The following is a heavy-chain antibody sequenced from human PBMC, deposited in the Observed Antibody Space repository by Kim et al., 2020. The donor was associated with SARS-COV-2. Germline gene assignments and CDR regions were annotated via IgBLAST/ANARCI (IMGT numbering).Heavy chain of an antibody. CDR3: ASALGH. J-gene: IGHJ4*02. V-gene: IGHV4-4*07. Sequence: YTSGRTKYNPALQCRVTMSVDRSKNQFSLKLSSVTAADTAVYYCASALGHWGQGTLVTVSS. D-gene: IGHD3-16*02. CDR2: YTSGRT.